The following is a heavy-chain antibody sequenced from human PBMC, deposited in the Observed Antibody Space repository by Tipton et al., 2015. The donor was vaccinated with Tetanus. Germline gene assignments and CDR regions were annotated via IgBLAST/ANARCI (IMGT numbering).Heavy chain of an antibody. V-gene: IGHV3-48*02. J-gene: IGHJ4*02. Sequence: SLRLSCAASGFSFSSHNMNWVRQAPGKGLEWISFISTTGSSTDYADSVKGRFTVSRDNGKNSLFLHMTRLRDEDTAVYFCATSPREAGDYWGQGTRVPVSS. D-gene: IGHD6-19*01. CDR2: ISTTGSST. CDR1: GFSFSSHN. CDR3: ATSPREAGDY.